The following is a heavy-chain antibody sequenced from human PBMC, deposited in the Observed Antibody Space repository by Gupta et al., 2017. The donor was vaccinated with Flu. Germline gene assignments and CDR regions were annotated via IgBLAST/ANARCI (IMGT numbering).Heavy chain of an antibody. V-gene: IGHV6-1*01. CDR1: GDSVSSRIAA. J-gene: IGHJ6*02. CDR3: ARDLGSRGLYAMDV. CDR2: TYYRSKWYN. Sequence: QVQLQQSGPGLVQPSQTLSLTCTISGDSVSSRIAAWNWLRQSPSRGLEWLGRTYYRSKWYNDYALSVQSRITISPGTSLDQFSLQLISVTPEDTAVYFCARDLGSRGLYAMDVWGQGTTVTVSS. D-gene: IGHD2-2*03.